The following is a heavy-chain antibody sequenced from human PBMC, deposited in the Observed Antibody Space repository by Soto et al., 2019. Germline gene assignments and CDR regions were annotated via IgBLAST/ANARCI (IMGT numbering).Heavy chain of an antibody. CDR3: AREAEVCSSTNCHFDY. CDR2: INPSGGNR. D-gene: IGHD2-2*01. V-gene: IGHV1-46*01. CDR1: GYTFTSYY. Sequence: QVQLVQSGAEVKKPGASVKVSCRASGYTFTSYYMYWVRQAPGQGLEWMGIINPSGGNRNYAQKFQGRLTMTRDTSTSTIYMELDSLSAEDTAVYYCAREAEVCSSTNCHFDYWGQGTLVTVSS. J-gene: IGHJ4*02.